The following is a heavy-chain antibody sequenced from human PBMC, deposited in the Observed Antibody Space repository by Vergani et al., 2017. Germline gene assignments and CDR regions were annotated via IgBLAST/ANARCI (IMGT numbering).Heavy chain of an antibody. Sequence: VQLEASGPGLVKPSETLSLTCTVSGGSFNTYYWSWIRQSPGKGLEWIGYIYSTGSTNYNPSLNSRVTMSVDTSKNQFSLKLRSVTAADTAVYFCARVMYRDEASTGYRLEGMDIWGQGTTVTISS. V-gene: IGHV4-59*13. J-gene: IGHJ6*02. CDR1: GGSFNTYY. CDR3: ARVMYRDEASTGYRLEGMDI. CDR2: IYSTGST. D-gene: IGHD3-9*01.